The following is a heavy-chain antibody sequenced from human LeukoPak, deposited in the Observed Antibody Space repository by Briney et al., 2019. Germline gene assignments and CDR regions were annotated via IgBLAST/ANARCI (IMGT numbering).Heavy chain of an antibody. CDR3: AELGITMIGGV. CDR1: GFTFSSYA. J-gene: IGHJ6*04. D-gene: IGHD3-10*02. CDR2: ISGSGGST. V-gene: IGHV3-23*01. Sequence: GGSLRLSCAASGFTFSSYAMSWVRQAPGKGLEWVSAISGSGGSTYYADSVKGRFTISRDNAKNSLYLQMNSLRAEDTTVYYCAELGITMIGGVWGKGTTVTISS.